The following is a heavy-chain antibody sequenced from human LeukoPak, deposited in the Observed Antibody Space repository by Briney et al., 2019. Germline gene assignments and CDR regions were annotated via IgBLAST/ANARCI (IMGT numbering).Heavy chain of an antibody. Sequence: GGSLRLSCAASGFTFSSYGMHWVRQAPGKGLEWVAFIRYDGSNKYYADSVKGRFTISRDNSKNTLYLQMNSLRAEDTAVYYCASGYSSSWYAPGPDYWGQGTLVTVSS. D-gene: IGHD6-13*01. CDR3: ASGYSSSWYAPGPDY. CDR2: IRYDGSNK. J-gene: IGHJ4*02. CDR1: GFTFSSYG. V-gene: IGHV3-30*02.